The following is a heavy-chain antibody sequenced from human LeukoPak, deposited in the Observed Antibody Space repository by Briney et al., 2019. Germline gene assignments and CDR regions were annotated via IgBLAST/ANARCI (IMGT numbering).Heavy chain of an antibody. V-gene: IGHV3-23*01. CDR1: GFTFSSYA. CDR3: AKDARGDFDWLLPYYFDY. Sequence: GGSLRLSCAASGFTFSSYAMSWVRQAPGKGLEWVSAISGSGGSTYYADSVKGRFTISRDNSKNTLYLQMNSLRAEDTAVYYCAKDARGDFDWLLPYYFDYWGQGTPVTVSS. D-gene: IGHD3-9*01. CDR2: ISGSGGST. J-gene: IGHJ4*02.